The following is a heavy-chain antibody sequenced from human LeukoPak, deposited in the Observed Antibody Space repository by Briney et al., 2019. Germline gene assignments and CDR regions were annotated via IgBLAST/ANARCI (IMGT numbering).Heavy chain of an antibody. Sequence: ASVKVSCKASGYTFTGYYMHWVRQAPGQGLEWMGWINPNSGGTNYAQKFQGRVTMTRDTSISTAYMELSRLRSDDTAVYYCARGKLPSIAMVRGVRHTSWFDPWGQGTLVTVSS. D-gene: IGHD3-10*01. CDR2: INPNSGGT. J-gene: IGHJ5*02. V-gene: IGHV1-2*02. CDR1: GYTFTGYY. CDR3: ARGKLPSIAMVRGVRHTSWFDP.